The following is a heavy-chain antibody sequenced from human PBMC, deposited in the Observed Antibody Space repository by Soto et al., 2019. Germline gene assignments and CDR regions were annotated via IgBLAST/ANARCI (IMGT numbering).Heavy chain of an antibody. V-gene: IGHV3-23*01. Sequence: GGSLRLSCAASGFTFSSYAMSWVRQAPGKGLEWVSAISGSGGSTYYADSVKGRFTISRDNSKNTLYLQMNSLRAEDTDVYYCAKDQEYQLLNYYGSGSYYNAFDIWGQGTMVTVSS. J-gene: IGHJ3*02. CDR2: ISGSGGST. D-gene: IGHD3-10*01. CDR3: AKDQEYQLLNYYGSGSYYNAFDI. CDR1: GFTFSSYA.